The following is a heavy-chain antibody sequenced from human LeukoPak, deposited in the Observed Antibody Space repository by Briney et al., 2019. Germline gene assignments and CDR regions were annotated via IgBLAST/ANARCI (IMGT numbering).Heavy chain of an antibody. Sequence: ASVKVSCKASGYTFTSYAMHWVRQAPGQGLEWMGWISAYNGNTNYAQKVQGRVTMTTDTSTSTAYMELRSLRSDDTAVFYCARDSSEDFYDSSGYYSFDFWGQGTLVTVSS. CDR3: ARDSSEDFYDSSGYYSFDF. CDR2: ISAYNGNT. D-gene: IGHD3-22*01. CDR1: GYTFTSYA. J-gene: IGHJ4*02. V-gene: IGHV1-18*01.